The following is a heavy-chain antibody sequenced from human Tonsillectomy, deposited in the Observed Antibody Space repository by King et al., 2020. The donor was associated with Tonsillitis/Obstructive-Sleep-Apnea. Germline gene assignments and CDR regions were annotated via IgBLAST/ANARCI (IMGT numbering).Heavy chain of an antibody. CDR3: ARGREGTNPLGSTNYFYGMDV. J-gene: IGHJ6*02. CDR1: GFTFSDHY. V-gene: IGHV3-72*01. D-gene: IGHD1-26*01. Sequence: EVQLVESGGGLVQPGGSLRLSCAASGFTFSDHYMDWVRQAPGKGLEWVGRSRNKANDYTTKYAASVEGRFTISRDDSKNSLFLQMNSLKIEDAAVYHCARGREGTNPLGSTNYFYGMDVWGQGTTVTVSS. CDR2: SRNKANDYTT.